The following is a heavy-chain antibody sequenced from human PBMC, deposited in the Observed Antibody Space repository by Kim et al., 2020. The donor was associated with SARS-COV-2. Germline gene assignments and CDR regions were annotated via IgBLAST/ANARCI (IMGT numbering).Heavy chain of an antibody. V-gene: IGHV1-3*01. CDR1: GYTFTTYA. CDR2: INAGNGNT. CDR3: ARIPAAGLRALGY. J-gene: IGHJ4*02. Sequence: ASVKVSCKASGYTFTTYAMLWVRQAPGQRLEWMGWINAGNGNTRYSQNFQGRVSITRDTSASTAYMELGSLRSEDTAVYFCARIPAAGLRALGYWGQGTLVTVSS. D-gene: IGHD6-13*01.